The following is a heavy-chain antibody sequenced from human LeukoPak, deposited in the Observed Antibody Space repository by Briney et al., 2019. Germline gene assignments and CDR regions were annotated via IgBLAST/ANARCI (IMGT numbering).Heavy chain of an antibody. J-gene: IGHJ4*02. CDR3: ARGPLFTSEYYFDY. Sequence: ASVKVSCKASGYTFTSYDINWVRQATGQGLEWMGWMNPNSGNTGYAQKFQGRVTMTRNTSISTAYMELSSLRSEDTAVYYCARGPLFTSEYYFDYWGQGTLVTVSS. CDR1: GYTFTSYD. D-gene: IGHD3-10*02. V-gene: IGHV1-8*01. CDR2: MNPNSGNT.